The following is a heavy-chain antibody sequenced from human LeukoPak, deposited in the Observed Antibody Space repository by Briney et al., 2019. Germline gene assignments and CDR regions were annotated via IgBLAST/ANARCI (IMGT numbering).Heavy chain of an antibody. D-gene: IGHD2-21*02. CDR1: GFIFKTYG. CDR3: AKSVVVTARYYFDY. V-gene: IGHV3-30*02. Sequence: GGSLRLSCATSGFIFKTYGMHWVRQAPGKGLEWVAFIRFDGSNKYYADSVKGRFTISRDNSKNTLYLQMNSLRAEDTAVYYCAKSVVVTARYYFDYWGQGTLVTVSS. J-gene: IGHJ4*02. CDR2: IRFDGSNK.